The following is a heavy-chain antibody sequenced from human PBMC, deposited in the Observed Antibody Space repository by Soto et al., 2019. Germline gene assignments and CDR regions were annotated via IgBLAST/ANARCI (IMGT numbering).Heavy chain of an antibody. CDR2: IYPGDSET. CDR3: ATQSAGALDYYSGMDV. V-gene: IGHV5-51*01. CDR1: GYSFTSYW. Sequence: GESLKISCKGSGYSFTSYWIGWVRQMPGKGLEWMGIIYPGDSETRYNPSFQGQVTISADKSISTAYLRWSSLKASDTAMYYCATQSAGALDYYSGMDVWGQGTTVTVSS. J-gene: IGHJ6*02. D-gene: IGHD6-25*01.